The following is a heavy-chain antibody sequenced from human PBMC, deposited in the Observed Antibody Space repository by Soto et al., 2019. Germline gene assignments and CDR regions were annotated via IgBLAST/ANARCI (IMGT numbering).Heavy chain of an antibody. V-gene: IGHV3-11*01. J-gene: IGHJ6*02. Sequence: GGSPRLSCAASGFTFSDSYMSWIRQAPGKGLEWISYITFSGNTVYYADSLKGRFTISRDNAKNSLYLQMNRLRAEDTAVYYCARVSWREKYGMDVWGQGTTVTVSS. CDR3: ARVSWREKYGMDV. CDR1: GFTFSDSY. CDR2: ITFSGNTV.